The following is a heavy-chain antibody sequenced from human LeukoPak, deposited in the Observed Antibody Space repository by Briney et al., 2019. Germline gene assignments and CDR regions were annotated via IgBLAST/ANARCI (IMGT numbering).Heavy chain of an antibody. V-gene: IGHV3-21*01. CDR2: ISSSSSYI. CDR3: ARDYDFWSGYFDY. D-gene: IGHD3-3*01. Sequence: GGSLRLSCAASGFTFSSYSMNWVRQAPGKGLEWVSSISSSSSYIYYADSVKGRFTISRDNAKNSLYLQMNSLRAEDTAVCYCARDYDFWSGYFDYWGQGTLVTVSS. CDR1: GFTFSSYS. J-gene: IGHJ4*02.